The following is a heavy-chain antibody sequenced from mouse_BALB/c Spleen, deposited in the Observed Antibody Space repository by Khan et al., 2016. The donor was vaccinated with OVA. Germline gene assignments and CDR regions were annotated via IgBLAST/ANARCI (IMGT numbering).Heavy chain of an antibody. J-gene: IGHJ3*01. CDR2: IHYSGST. Sequence: EVQLQESGPDLVKPSQSLSLTCTVTGYSITSGYNWHWIRQFPGNKLEWMGYIHYSGSTNYNPSLKSRISITRDTSKNQFFLQLNSVTTEDTATYYCAGLRRGSWFAYWGQGTLVTVYA. CDR3: AGLRRGSWFAY. D-gene: IGHD2-4*01. V-gene: IGHV3-1*02. CDR1: GYSITSGYN.